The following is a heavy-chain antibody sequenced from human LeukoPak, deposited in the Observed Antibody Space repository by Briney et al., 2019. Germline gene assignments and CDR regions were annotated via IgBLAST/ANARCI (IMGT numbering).Heavy chain of an antibody. D-gene: IGHD6-19*01. CDR1: GDSVSSNSAA. CDR3: ARESDAGYSSGWRWPRQNWFDP. CDR2: TYYRSKWYN. V-gene: IGHV6-1*01. Sequence: SQTLSLTCAISGDSVSSNSAAWNWIRQSPSRGLEWPGRTYYRSKWYNDYAVSVKSRITINPDTSKNQFSLQLNSVTPEDTAVYYCARESDAGYSSGWRWPRQNWFDPWGQGTLVTVSS. J-gene: IGHJ5*02.